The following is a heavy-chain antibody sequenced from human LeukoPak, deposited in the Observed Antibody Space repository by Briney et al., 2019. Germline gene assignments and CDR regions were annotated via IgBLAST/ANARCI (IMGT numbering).Heavy chain of an antibody. CDR2: ISGSGGST. J-gene: IGHJ4*02. CDR3: AKHLATMITNFDY. D-gene: IGHD3-22*01. V-gene: IGHV3-23*01. Sequence: LTGGSLRLSCAASGFTFSSYAMSWVRQAPGKGLEWVSAISGSGGSTYYADSVKGRFTISRDKSKNTLYLQMNSLRADDTAVYYCAKHLATMITNFDYWGQGTLVAVSS. CDR1: GFTFSSYA.